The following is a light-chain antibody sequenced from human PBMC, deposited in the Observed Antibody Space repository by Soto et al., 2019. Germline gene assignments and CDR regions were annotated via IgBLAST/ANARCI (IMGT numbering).Light chain of an antibody. CDR2: GAS. CDR3: QQYNNWPPGT. V-gene: IGKV3-15*01. Sequence: ETVMTQSPATLSVSPGERATLSCRASPSVGSNLAWYQQKPGQAPRLLIYGASTRATGIPARFSGSGSGTEFPLTISSLLSEDFAVYYCQQYNNWPPGTFGQGTKVEIK. CDR1: PSVGSN. J-gene: IGKJ1*01.